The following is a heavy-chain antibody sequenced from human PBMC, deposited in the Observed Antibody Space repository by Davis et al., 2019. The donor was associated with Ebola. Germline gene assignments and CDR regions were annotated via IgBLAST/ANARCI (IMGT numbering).Heavy chain of an antibody. D-gene: IGHD5-24*01. V-gene: IGHV3-64*01. CDR2: ISSDGLNA. Sequence: PGGSLRLSCAASGFPFESTTMHWVRQAPGKGPEYVSAISSDGLNAYYAKSMKGRITISRDNSKNTLYLQMGSLRTEDTGVYFCARVSGNNYVFDSWGQGTRVTVSS. CDR3: ARVSGNNYVFDS. CDR1: GFPFESTT. J-gene: IGHJ4*02.